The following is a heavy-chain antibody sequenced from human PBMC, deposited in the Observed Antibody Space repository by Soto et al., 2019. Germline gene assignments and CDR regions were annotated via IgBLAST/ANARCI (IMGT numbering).Heavy chain of an antibody. CDR2: VYWDDDK. CDR1: GFSLTTSGVG. Sequence: QITLKESGPMLVKPTQALTLTCTCSGFSLTTSGVGVGWIRQPPGTALEWLALVYWDDDKPHSPSLTNRLTLSRETSKNQVVLTLTNVDPTDTGTYFCAHKGGVGYPGSWGQGIMVTVSS. J-gene: IGHJ5*02. V-gene: IGHV2-5*02. D-gene: IGHD3-22*01. CDR3: AHKGGVGYPGS.